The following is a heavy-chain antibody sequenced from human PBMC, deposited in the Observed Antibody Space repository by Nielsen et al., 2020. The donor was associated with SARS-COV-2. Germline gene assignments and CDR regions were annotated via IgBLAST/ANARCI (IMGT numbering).Heavy chain of an antibody. Sequence: GESLKISCAASGFTVSSNYMSWVRQAPGKGLEWVSILYSGGNTYYADSVKGRFTISRDDSKNTAYLQMNSLRTEDTAIYYCTRVNPISGSWFDAFDIWGQGTLVTVSS. V-gene: IGHV3-66*01. CDR1: GFTVSSNY. CDR2: LYSGGNT. J-gene: IGHJ3*02. CDR3: TRVNPISGSWFDAFDI. D-gene: IGHD6-13*01.